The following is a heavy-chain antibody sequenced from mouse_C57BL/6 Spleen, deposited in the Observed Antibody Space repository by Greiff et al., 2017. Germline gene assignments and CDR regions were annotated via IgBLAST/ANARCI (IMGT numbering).Heavy chain of an antibody. CDR3: ARRSGNTSFAY. D-gene: IGHD2-1*01. CDR2: IDPSDSYT. V-gene: IGHV1-50*01. Sequence: QVHVQQPGAELVKPGASVKLSCKSSGYTFTSYWMQCVKQRPGQGLEWIGEIDPSDSYTNYNQKFKGKATLTVDTSSSTAYMQLSSLTSEDSAVYYCARRSGNTSFAYWGQGTTPTVSS. J-gene: IGHJ2*01. CDR1: GYTFTSYW.